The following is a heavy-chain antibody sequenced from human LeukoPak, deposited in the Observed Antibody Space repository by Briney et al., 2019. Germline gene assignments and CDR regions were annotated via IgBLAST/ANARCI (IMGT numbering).Heavy chain of an antibody. D-gene: IGHD2-2*02. CDR1: GGTFSSYA. CDR3: ARNKRGCSSTSCYSDYYYYYMGV. CDR2: IIPIFGTA. V-gene: IGHV1-69*13. Sequence: SVKVSCKASGGTFSSYAISWVRQAPGQGLEWMGGIIPIFGTANYAQKFQGRVTITADESTSTAYMELSSLRSEDTAVYYCARNKRGCSSTSCYSDYYYYYMGVWGKGTTVTVSS. J-gene: IGHJ6*03.